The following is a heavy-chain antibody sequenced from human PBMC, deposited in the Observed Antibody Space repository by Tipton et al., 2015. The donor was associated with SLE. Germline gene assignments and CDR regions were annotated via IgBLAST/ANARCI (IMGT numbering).Heavy chain of an antibody. J-gene: IGHJ4*02. CDR3: ARAGGFLDRTFDS. Sequence: TLSLTCSVSGVSISDYSWSWIRQPPGKPLDWIGYFDDGGRSVKYNPSLKSRVTISLDTSKNHFSLKLSSVTAADTAVYYCARAGGFLDRTFDSWGQGILVTVSS. V-gene: IGHV4-59*07. CDR2: FDDGGRS. D-gene: IGHD3/OR15-3a*01. CDR1: GVSISDYS.